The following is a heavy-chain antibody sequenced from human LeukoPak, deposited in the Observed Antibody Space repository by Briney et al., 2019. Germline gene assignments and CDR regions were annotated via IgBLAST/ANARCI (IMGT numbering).Heavy chain of an antibody. Sequence: TSVKVSCKASGFTFTSSAMQWVRQARGQRLEWIGWIVVGSGNTNYAQKFQERVTITRDTSTSTAYMELSRLRSDDTAVYYCARVPTGVVLYDYWGQGTLVTVSS. CDR1: GFTFTSSA. CDR3: ARVPTGVVLYDY. CDR2: IVVGSGNT. D-gene: IGHD1-14*01. J-gene: IGHJ4*02. V-gene: IGHV1-58*02.